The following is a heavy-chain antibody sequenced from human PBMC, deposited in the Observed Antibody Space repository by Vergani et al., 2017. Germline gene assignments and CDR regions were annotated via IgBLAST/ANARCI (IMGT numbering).Heavy chain of an antibody. D-gene: IGHD6-19*01. CDR1: GFTFSSYA. J-gene: IGHJ3*02. CDR3: ARDLHSGSGRAVDAFDI. CDR2: ISYDGSNK. Sequence: VQLVESGGGLVQPGRSLRLSCAASGFTFSSYAMHWVRQAPGKGLEWVAVISYDGSNKYYADSVKGRFTISRDNSKNTLYLQMNSLRAEDTAVYYCARDLHSGSGRAVDAFDIWGQGTMVTVSS. V-gene: IGHV3-30*04.